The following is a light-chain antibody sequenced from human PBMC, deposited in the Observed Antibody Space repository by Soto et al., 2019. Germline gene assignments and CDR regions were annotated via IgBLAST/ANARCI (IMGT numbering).Light chain of an antibody. Sequence: EIVMTQSPATLSVSPGERVTLSCRASQSVSSSYLAWYQQKPGQAPRLLIYGASTRATGIPARFSGSGSGTEFTLTISSLQSEDFAVYYCQQYNNGWTFGQGTKVEIK. CDR2: GAS. CDR1: QSVSSSY. CDR3: QQYNNGWT. V-gene: IGKV3-15*01. J-gene: IGKJ1*01.